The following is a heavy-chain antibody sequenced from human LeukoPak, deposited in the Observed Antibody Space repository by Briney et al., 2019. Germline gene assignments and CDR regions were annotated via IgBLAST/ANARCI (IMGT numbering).Heavy chain of an antibody. CDR3: ARSNDFWSGFLAYYYGMDV. J-gene: IGHJ6*02. CDR2: GGST. Sequence: GGSTYYADSVKGRFTISRDNSKNTLYLQMNSLRAEDTAVYYCARSNDFWSGFLAYYYGMDVWGQGTTVTVSS. D-gene: IGHD3-3*01. V-gene: IGHV3-23*01.